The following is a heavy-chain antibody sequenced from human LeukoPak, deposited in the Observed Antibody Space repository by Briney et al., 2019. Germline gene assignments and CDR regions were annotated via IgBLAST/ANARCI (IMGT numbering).Heavy chain of an antibody. D-gene: IGHD6-19*01. J-gene: IGHJ4*02. V-gene: IGHV1-8*03. CDR1: GYTLTELS. CDR2: MNPNSGNT. Sequence: ASVKVSCKVSGYTLTELSMHWVRQATGQGLEWMGWMNPNSGNTGYAQKFQGRVTITRNTSISTAYMELSSLRSEDTAVYYCARLVRSHSSGWYRPYFDYWGQGTLVTVSS. CDR3: ARLVRSHSSGWYRPYFDY.